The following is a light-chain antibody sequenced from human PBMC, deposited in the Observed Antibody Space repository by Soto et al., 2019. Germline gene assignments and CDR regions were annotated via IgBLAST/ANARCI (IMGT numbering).Light chain of an antibody. CDR2: EVT. V-gene: IGLV2-14*01. CDR1: SSDVGSGNF. CDR3: SSFTTTNTWV. J-gene: IGLJ3*02. Sequence: QSVLTQPASVSGSPGQSITISCTGTSSDVGSGNFVSWFQQHPGKAPKLMIYEVTNRPSGVSYRFSGSKSGNTASLIISGLQAEDEADYYCSSFTTTNTWVFGGGTKVTVL.